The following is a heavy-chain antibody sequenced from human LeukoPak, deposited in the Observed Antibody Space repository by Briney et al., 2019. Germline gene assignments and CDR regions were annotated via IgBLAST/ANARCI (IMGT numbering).Heavy chain of an antibody. J-gene: IGHJ4*02. CDR3: AREPRITMVRGVIIGYFDY. V-gene: IGHV4-31*11. CDR2: IYYSGST. D-gene: IGHD3-10*01. Sequence: SETLSLTCAVYGGSFSGYYWSWIRQHPGKGLEWIGYIYYSGSTYYNPSLKSRVTISVDTSKNQFSLKLSSVTAADTAVYYCAREPRITMVRGVIIGYFDYWGQGTLVTVSS. CDR1: GGSFSGYY.